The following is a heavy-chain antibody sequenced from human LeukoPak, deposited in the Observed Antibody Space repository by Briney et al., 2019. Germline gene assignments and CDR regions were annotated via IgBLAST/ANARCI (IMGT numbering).Heavy chain of an antibody. D-gene: IGHD3-16*02. CDR3: ARDEDRYDYVWGSYPIRYLGY. CDR2: IIPIFGTA. V-gene: IGHV1-69*06. J-gene: IGHJ4*02. Sequence: SVKVSCKASGGTFSSYAISWVRQAPGQGLEWMGGIIPIFGTANYAQKFQGRVAITADKSTSTAYMELSSLRPEDTAVYYCARDEDRYDYVWGSYPIRYLGYWGQGTLVTVSS. CDR1: GGTFSSYA.